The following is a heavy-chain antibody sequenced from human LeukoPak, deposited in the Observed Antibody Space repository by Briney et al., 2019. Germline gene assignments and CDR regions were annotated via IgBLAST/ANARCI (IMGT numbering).Heavy chain of an antibody. CDR1: GGSISSGSYY. V-gene: IGHV4-61*02. D-gene: IGHD3-22*01. CDR2: IYTSGST. CDR3: ARDSSGYYHLDY. J-gene: IGHJ4*02. Sequence: SQTLSLTCTVSGGSISSGSYYWSWIRQPAGKGLEWIGRIYTSGSTNYNPSLKSRVTISVDTSKNQFSLKLSSVTAADTAVYYCARDSSGYYHLDYWGQGTLVTVSS.